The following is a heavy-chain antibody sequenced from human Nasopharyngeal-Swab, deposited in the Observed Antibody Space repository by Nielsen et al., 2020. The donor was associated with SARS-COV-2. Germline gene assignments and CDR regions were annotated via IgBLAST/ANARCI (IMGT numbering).Heavy chain of an antibody. D-gene: IGHD2-15*01. J-gene: IGHJ4*02. CDR3: ARRVGYCSGGSCYFDY. Sequence: GGSLRLSCKGSGYSFTSYWIGWVRQMPGKGLEWMGIIYPGDSDTRYSPSFQGQVTISADKSIRTAYLQWSSLKASDTAMYYCARRVGYCSGGSCYFDYWGQGTLVTVSS. CDR2: IYPGDSDT. CDR1: GYSFTSYW. V-gene: IGHV5-51*01.